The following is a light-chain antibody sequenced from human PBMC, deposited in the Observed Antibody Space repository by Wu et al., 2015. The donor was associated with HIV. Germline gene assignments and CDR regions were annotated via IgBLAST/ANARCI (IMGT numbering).Light chain of an antibody. V-gene: IGKV3-20*01. Sequence: EVVLTQSPGTLSLSPGERATLSCRASQSISSSYSAWYQQKPGQAPRLLIYATSNRATGVPDRFSGSGSGTDFTLTIATLEPEDFAVYYCQQCGISPGLTFGGGTKVEIK. CDR1: QSISSSY. CDR2: ATS. CDR3: QQCGISPGLT. J-gene: IGKJ4*01.